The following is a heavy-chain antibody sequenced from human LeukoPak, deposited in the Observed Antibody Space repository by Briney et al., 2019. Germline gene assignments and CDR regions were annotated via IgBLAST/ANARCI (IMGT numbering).Heavy chain of an antibody. V-gene: IGHV1-2*02. Sequence: GASVKVSCKASGYTFTGYYMHWVRQAPGQGLEWMGWINPNSGGTNYAQKFQGRVTMTRDTSISTAYMELSRLRSDDTAVYYCARDSLGDYVWGSYRHDFDYWGQGTLVTVSS. CDR1: GYTFTGYY. CDR3: ARDSLGDYVWGSYRHDFDY. CDR2: INPNSGGT. J-gene: IGHJ4*02. D-gene: IGHD3-16*02.